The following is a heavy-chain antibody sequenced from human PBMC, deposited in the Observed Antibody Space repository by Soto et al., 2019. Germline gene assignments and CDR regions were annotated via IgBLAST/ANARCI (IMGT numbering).Heavy chain of an antibody. CDR1: GYSFTTYG. Sequence: QVQLVQSGVELKKPGASVEVSCKASGYSFTTYGISWVRQAPGRGLEWMGWISTWNADRIYAQKVQGRVTMTTDTYTTTAKMELRSLTSDHTTVSYCTTDTGVRAYGSATYGMDVCGQGTAVTVSS. CDR2: ISTWNADR. V-gene: IGHV1-18*01. J-gene: IGHJ6*02. D-gene: IGHD3-10*01. CDR3: TTDTGVRAYGSATYGMDV.